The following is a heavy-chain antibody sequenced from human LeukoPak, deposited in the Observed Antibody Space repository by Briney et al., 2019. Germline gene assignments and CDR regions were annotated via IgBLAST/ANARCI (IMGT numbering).Heavy chain of an antibody. CDR2: IYYSGST. J-gene: IGHJ5*02. D-gene: IGHD3-22*01. V-gene: IGHV4-39*07. CDR3: ARITMIVGLYFDP. Sequence: SETLSLTCTVSGGSISSSSYYWGWIRQPPGKGLEWIGSIYYSGSTYYNPSLKSRVTISVDTSKNQFSLKLSSVTAADTAVYYCARITMIVGLYFDPWGQGTLVTVSS. CDR1: GGSISSSSYY.